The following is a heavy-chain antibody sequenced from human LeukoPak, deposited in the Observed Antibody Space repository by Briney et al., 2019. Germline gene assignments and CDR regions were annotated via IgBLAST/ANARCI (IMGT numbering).Heavy chain of an antibody. V-gene: IGHV4-59*08. Sequence: PSETLSLTCTVSGGSISSYYWSWIRQPQGKGLEWIGYIYYSGSTNYNPSLKSRVTISVDTSKNQFSLKLSSVTAADTAVYYCARHYCSSTSCFYNWFDPWGQGTLVTVSS. CDR1: GGSISSYY. D-gene: IGHD2-2*01. CDR3: ARHYCSSTSCFYNWFDP. CDR2: IYYSGST. J-gene: IGHJ5*02.